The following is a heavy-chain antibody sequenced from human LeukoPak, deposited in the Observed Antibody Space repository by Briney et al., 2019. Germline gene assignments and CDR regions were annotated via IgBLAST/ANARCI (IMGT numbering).Heavy chain of an antibody. D-gene: IGHD2-2*01. J-gene: IGHJ6*03. Sequence: ASVKVSCKASGYTFTSYDINWVRQATGQGLEWMGWMNTNSGNTGYAQKFQGRVAMTRDTSISTAYMELSSLRSEDTAVYYCARFGGTSRARNYYSYYYMDVWGKGTTVTVSS. CDR2: MNTNSGNT. CDR3: ARFGGTSRARNYYSYYYMDV. CDR1: GYTFTSYD. V-gene: IGHV1-8*01.